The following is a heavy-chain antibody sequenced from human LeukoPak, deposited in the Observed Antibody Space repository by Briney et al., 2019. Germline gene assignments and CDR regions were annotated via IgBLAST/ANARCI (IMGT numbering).Heavy chain of an antibody. D-gene: IGHD2-2*01. CDR1: GGSISSGSYY. V-gene: IGHV4-61*02. CDR2: IYTSGST. J-gene: IGHJ1*01. CDR3: ARQQIQTRIVVVPAAPSTD. Sequence: SQTLSLTCTVSGGSISSGSYYWSWIRQPAGKGLEWIGRIYTSGSTNYNPSLKSRVTISVDTSKNQFSLKLSSVTAADTAVYYCARQQIQTRIVVVPAAPSTDWGQGTLVTVSS.